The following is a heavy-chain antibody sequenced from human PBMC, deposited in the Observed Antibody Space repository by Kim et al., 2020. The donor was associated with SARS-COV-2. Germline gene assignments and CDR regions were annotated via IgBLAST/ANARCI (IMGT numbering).Heavy chain of an antibody. J-gene: IGHJ4*02. V-gene: IGHV3-33*01. CDR2: IWYDGSKT. CDR1: GFTFSGAG. D-gene: IGHD1-1*01. Sequence: GGSLRLSCAASGFTFSGAGMHWVRQAPGKGLEWVAVIWYDGSKTDYVDSVKGRFTISRDNSKNTLYLQMNSLRVEDTAVYHCARDGGTYKFDNWGQGTLV. CDR3: ARDGGTYKFDN.